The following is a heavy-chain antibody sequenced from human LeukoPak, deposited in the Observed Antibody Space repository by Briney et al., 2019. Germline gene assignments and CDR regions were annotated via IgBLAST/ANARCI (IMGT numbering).Heavy chain of an antibody. J-gene: IGHJ6*03. V-gene: IGHV4-39*07. CDR2: IYYSGST. CDR1: GGSISSSSYY. Sequence: SETLSLTCTVSGGSISSSSYYWGWIRQPPGKGLEWIGNIYYSGSTYYNPSLKSRVTISVDTSKNQFSLKLSSVTAADTAVYYCARNYYFYNYMDVWGKGTTVTVSS. CDR3: ARNYYFYNYMDV.